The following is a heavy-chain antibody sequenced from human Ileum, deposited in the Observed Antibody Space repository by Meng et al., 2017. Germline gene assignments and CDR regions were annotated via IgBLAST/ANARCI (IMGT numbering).Heavy chain of an antibody. D-gene: IGHD3-22*01. CDR1: GGSFSGFY. CDR3: ARVDFRGDSRDSSGLGL. Sequence: QVHLKEVGGQLLRPAETLSLTCAVYGGSFSGFYWSWIRQSPEKGLEWIGEINHGGGTNYNPSLSSRVTISVDTSKNQFSLKVNSVTAADTAFYYCARVDFRGDSRDSSGLGLWGQGTLVTVSS. J-gene: IGHJ4*02. CDR2: INHGGGT. V-gene: IGHV4-34*01.